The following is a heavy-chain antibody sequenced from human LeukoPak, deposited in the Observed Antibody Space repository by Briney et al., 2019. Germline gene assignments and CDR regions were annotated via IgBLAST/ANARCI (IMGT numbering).Heavy chain of an antibody. Sequence: GGSLRLSCAGSGFTFSSYWMHWVRQAPGKGLVWVSRINSDGSSTSYADSVKGRFTISRDNAKNTLYLQMNSLRAEDTAVYYCAREATRYYDSSGDVDYWGQGTLVTVSS. J-gene: IGHJ4*02. V-gene: IGHV3-74*01. CDR1: GFTFSSYW. CDR3: AREATRYYDSSGDVDY. D-gene: IGHD3-22*01. CDR2: INSDGSST.